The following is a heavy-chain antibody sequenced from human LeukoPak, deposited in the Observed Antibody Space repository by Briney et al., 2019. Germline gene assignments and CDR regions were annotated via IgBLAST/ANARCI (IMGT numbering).Heavy chain of an antibody. D-gene: IGHD1-26*01. J-gene: IGHJ4*02. CDR2: INPKTGVT. CDR1: GYTFTDYY. Sequence: ASVTVSCKASGYTFTDYYLHWVRQAPGHGLEWMGWINPKTGVTKYAQNFQGRVTMTRDTSINTAYMEVSRLRADDTAVFYCARDLAMYSPDLDYWGQGTLVTVSS. CDR3: ARDLAMYSPDLDY. V-gene: IGHV1-2*02.